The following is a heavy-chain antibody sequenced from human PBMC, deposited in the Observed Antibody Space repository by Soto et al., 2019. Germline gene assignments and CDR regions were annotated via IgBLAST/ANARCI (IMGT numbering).Heavy chain of an antibody. CDR3: ARKQQWLGYFDY. D-gene: IGHD6-19*01. CDR2: IYYSGST. CDR1: GGSISSYY. V-gene: IGHV4-59*01. Sequence: SETLSLTCTVSGGSISSYYWSWIRQPPGKGLEWIGYIYYSGSTNYNPSLKSRVTISVDTSKNQFSLKLSSVTTADTAVYYCARKQQWLGYFDYWGQGTLVTSPQ. J-gene: IGHJ4*02.